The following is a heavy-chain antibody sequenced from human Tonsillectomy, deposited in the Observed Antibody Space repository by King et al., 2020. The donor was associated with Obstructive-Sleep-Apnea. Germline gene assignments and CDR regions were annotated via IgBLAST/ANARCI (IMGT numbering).Heavy chain of an antibody. Sequence: VQLVESGGGLVQPGGSLRLSCSASGFTFSSYAMHLVRQAPGKGLEYVSAIISNGGSTYYADSVQGRFTISRDNSKNTLYLQMSGLRAVDTAVYYCVKWGYCSSTSCDHLHGGWFDPWGQGTLVTVSS. D-gene: IGHD2-2*01. CDR1: GFTFSSYA. J-gene: IGHJ5*02. CDR3: VKWGYCSSTSCDHLHGGWFDP. CDR2: IISNGGST. V-gene: IGHV3-64D*06.